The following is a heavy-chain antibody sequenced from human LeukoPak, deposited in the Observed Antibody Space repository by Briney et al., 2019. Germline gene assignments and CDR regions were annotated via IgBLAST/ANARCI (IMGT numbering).Heavy chain of an antibody. CDR1: GGSISGHY. Sequence: SETLSLTCTVSGGSISGHYWSWIRQPPGKGPEWIGYIYDSGSTTYNPSLKSRVTISVDTSKNQFSLKLSSVTAADTAVYYCARGPRKVYSSSWYGHFDYWGQGTLVTVSS. V-gene: IGHV4-59*11. CDR3: ARGPRKVYSSSWYGHFDY. D-gene: IGHD6-13*01. J-gene: IGHJ4*02. CDR2: IYDSGST.